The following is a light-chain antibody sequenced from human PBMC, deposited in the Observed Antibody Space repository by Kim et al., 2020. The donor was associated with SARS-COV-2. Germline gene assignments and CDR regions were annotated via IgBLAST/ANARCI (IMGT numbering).Light chain of an antibody. V-gene: IGKV3-20*01. CDR1: RSVRNNY. J-gene: IGKJ1*01. CDR3: QQYGSSPWT. Sequence: SPGERATLSCGASRSVRNNYLAWYQQKTGQPPRLLIYEASNRATGISDRFTSSWSGTDFILSISRLEPEDSAVYYCQQYGSSPWTFGQGTKVDIK. CDR2: EAS.